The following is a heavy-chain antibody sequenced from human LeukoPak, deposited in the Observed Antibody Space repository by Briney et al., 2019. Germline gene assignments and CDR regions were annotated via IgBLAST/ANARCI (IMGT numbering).Heavy chain of an antibody. J-gene: IGHJ4*02. CDR1: GFTVGNNY. Sequence: RGSLRLSCTVSGFTVGNNYTSWVRQAPGNGLGWVALMYSRGSSHYADSVRGRFTISRDSSKNTVYLQMNSLTAEDTAVYYCARGQIVGVQGDFWGQGTLVTVSS. V-gene: IGHV3-66*02. D-gene: IGHD1-26*01. CDR2: MYSRGSS. CDR3: ARGQIVGVQGDF.